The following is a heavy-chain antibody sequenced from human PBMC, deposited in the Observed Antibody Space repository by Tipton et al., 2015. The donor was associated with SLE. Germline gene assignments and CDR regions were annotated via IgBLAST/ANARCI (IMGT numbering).Heavy chain of an antibody. D-gene: IGHD3-10*01. CDR1: GGSISSGGYY. J-gene: IGHJ4*02. CDR2: IYYSGST. V-gene: IGHV4-31*03. Sequence: TLSLTCTVSGGSISSGGYYWSWIRQHPGKGLEWIGYIYYSGSTYYNPSLKSRVTISVDTSKNQFSLKLSSVTASDTAMYYCASTSGWFGELFNFDYWGQGTLVTVSS. CDR3: ASTSGWFGELFNFDY.